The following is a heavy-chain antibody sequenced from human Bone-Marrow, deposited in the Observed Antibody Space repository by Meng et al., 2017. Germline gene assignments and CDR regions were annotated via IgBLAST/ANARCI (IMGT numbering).Heavy chain of an antibody. D-gene: IGHD5-12*01. V-gene: IGHV3-74*01. CDR3: ARDAASTGRGYSGYDSGPEYNDY. CDR1: GFTFSDYW. CDR2: INFDGSSS. Sequence: GESLKISCAASGFTFSDYWMHWVRQAPGKGLVWVSRINFDGSSSNNADSVKGRFTVSRDNSKNTLYLQMNSLRVEDAAMYYCARDAASTGRGYSGYDSGPEYNDYWGQGTLVTVSS. J-gene: IGHJ4*02.